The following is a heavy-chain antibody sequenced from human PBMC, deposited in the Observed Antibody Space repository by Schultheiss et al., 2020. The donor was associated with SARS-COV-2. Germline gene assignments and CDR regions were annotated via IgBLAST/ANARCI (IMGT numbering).Heavy chain of an antibody. CDR1: GGTFSSYA. J-gene: IGHJ6*02. CDR3: ARDGSSGWSHNSYDGMDV. D-gene: IGHD6-19*01. Sequence: SVKVSCKASGGTFSSYAISWVRQAPGQGLEWMGGIIPIFGTANYAQKFQGRVTITADKSTGTAYMELSSLRSEDTAVYYCARDGSSGWSHNSYDGMDVWGQGTTVTVSS. CDR2: IIPIFGTA. V-gene: IGHV1-69*06.